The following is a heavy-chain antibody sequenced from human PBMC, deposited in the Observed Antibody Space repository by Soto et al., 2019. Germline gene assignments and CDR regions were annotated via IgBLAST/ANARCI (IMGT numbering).Heavy chain of an antibody. J-gene: IGHJ6*03. Sequence: PGGSLRLSCAASGFTFSDHYMDWVRQAPGKGLEWVGRTRNKANSYTTEYAASVKGRFTISRDDSKNSLYLQMNSLKTEDTAVYYCARAGSSWPRDHYYYYYYMDVWGKGTTVTVSS. CDR2: TRNKANSYTT. CDR1: GFTFSDHY. D-gene: IGHD6-13*01. V-gene: IGHV3-72*01. CDR3: ARAGSSWPRDHYYYYYYMDV.